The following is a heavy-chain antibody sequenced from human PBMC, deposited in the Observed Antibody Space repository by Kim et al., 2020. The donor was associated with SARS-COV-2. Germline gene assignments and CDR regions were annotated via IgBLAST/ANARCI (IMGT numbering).Heavy chain of an antibody. D-gene: IGHD3-10*01. Sequence: GGSLRLSCAASGFNFNTYSMNWVRQAPGKGLEWVSYISSSSTTMYYADSVRGRFTISRDNAKNSLFLQMNSLRDEDTAVYYCARCPLSMTMVRGMITTTLFYYYNM. CDR1: GFNFNTYS. J-gene: IGHJ6*01. V-gene: IGHV3-48*02. CDR2: ISSSSTTM. CDR3: ARCPLSMTMVRGMITTTLFYYYNM.